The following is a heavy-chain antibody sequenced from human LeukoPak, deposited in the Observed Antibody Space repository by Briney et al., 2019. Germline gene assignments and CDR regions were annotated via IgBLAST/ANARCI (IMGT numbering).Heavy chain of an antibody. CDR3: ARRVAGDGEDAFDI. Sequence: LETLSLTCTVSGGSISSYDWSWIRQPPGEGLEWIGYIYYSGRTNYNPSLKSRVTISVDTSKNQFSLKLSSVTAADTAVYYCARRVAGDGEDAFDIWGQGTMVTVSS. D-gene: IGHD2-15*01. V-gene: IGHV4-59*08. J-gene: IGHJ3*02. CDR2: IYYSGRT. CDR1: GGSISSYD.